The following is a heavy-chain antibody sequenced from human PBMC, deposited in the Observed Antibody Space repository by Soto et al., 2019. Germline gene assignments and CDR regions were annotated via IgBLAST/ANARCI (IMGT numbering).Heavy chain of an antibody. V-gene: IGHV4-30-2*01. D-gene: IGHD1-26*01. J-gene: IGHJ3*01. CDR2: IYHSGST. CDR1: GGSISSGVYS. CDR3: ARHGKSDHDDAFDV. Sequence: SETLSLTCAFSGGSISSGVYSWSWIRQPRGKGLEGIGYIYHSGSTYYNPSLKSRVTVSVDRSKNKFYLTPNSVTAADTAIYYCARHGKSDHDDAFDVWGQGTMVTVSS.